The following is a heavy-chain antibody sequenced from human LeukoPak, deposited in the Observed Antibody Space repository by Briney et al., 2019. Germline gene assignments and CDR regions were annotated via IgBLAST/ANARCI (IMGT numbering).Heavy chain of an antibody. CDR1: GFTFSDYS. Sequence: GGSLRLSCAASGFTFSDYSMTWVRQAPGKGLEWISYIGIDSGNTNYADSVKGRFTVSRDNADNSLYLQMNRLRAEDTAVYYCARSARTAATVDYWGQGTLVTVSS. J-gene: IGHJ4*02. CDR3: ARSARTAATVDY. V-gene: IGHV3-48*04. CDR2: IGIDSGNT. D-gene: IGHD4-23*01.